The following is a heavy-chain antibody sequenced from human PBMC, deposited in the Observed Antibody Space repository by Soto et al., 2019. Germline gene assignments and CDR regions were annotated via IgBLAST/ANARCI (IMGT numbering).Heavy chain of an antibody. Sequence: GGSLRLSWAASGFTFSSYAMSWVLQAPGKGLEWVSAISGSGGSTYYADSVKGRFTISRDNSKNTLYLQMNSLRAEDTAVYYCAKDQGSSWYEIDYWGQGTLVTVSS. CDR3: AKDQGSSWYEIDY. D-gene: IGHD6-13*01. CDR1: GFTFSSYA. V-gene: IGHV3-23*01. J-gene: IGHJ4*02. CDR2: ISGSGGST.